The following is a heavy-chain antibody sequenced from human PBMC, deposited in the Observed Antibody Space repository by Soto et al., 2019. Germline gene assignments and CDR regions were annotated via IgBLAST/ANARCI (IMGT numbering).Heavy chain of an antibody. CDR3: ASVSASGRNPLVLPFDI. Sequence: QVQLQESGPGLVKPSQTLSLTCTVSGGSISSGNHYWSWIRQHPGKGLEWIGYIYYSGGTYYTPSLKSRVNISEDTSKNLCSLKLRSVTAADTPVYFCASVSASGRNPLVLPFDIWGQGTMVTVSS. D-gene: IGHD6-6*01. CDR2: IYYSGGT. V-gene: IGHV4-31*03. J-gene: IGHJ3*02. CDR1: GGSISSGNHY.